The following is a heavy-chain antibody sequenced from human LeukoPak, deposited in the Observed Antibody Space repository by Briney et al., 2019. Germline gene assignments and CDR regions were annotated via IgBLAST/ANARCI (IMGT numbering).Heavy chain of an antibody. V-gene: IGHV4-39*01. D-gene: IGHD2-15*01. CDR1: GGSISSSSYY. J-gene: IGHJ5*02. CDR3: ARRIVVVVAARWFDP. Sequence: SETLSLTCTVSGGSISSSSYYWGWIRQPPGKGLGWIGSIYYSGSTYYNPSLKSRVTISVDTSKNQFSLKLSSVTAADTAVYYCARRIVVVVAARWFDPWGQGTLVTVSS. CDR2: IYYSGST.